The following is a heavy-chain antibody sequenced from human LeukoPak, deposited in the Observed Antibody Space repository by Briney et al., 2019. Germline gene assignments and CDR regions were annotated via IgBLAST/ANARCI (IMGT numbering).Heavy chain of an antibody. J-gene: IGHJ3*02. CDR3: ARDQPPGIAVAGTDAFDI. V-gene: IGHV3-21*01. D-gene: IGHD6-19*01. Sequence: PGGSLRLSCAASGLTFSSYSMNWVRQAPGKGLEWVSSISSSSSYIYYADSVKGRFTISRDNAKNSLYLQMNSLRAEDTAVYYCARDQPPGIAVAGTDAFDIWGQGTMVTVSS. CDR2: ISSSSSYI. CDR1: GLTFSSYS.